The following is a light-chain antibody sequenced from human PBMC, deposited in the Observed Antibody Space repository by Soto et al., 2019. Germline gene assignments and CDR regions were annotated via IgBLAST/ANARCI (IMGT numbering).Light chain of an antibody. CDR2: GAS. V-gene: IGKV3-20*01. CDR3: QQYGTSPYT. CDR1: QSVASSH. Sequence: EKVLTQSPGTLSLPPGERATLSCRASQSVASSHLAWYQQKPGQAPRLLIYGASNRANGIPDRFSGSGSGTDFTLTISRLEPEDFAVYYCQQYGTSPYTFGQGTKVDIK. J-gene: IGKJ2*01.